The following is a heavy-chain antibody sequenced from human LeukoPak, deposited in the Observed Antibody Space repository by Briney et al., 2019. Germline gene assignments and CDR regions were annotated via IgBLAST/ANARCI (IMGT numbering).Heavy chain of an antibody. J-gene: IGHJ5*02. CDR2: IYYSGST. Sequence: SETLSLTCTVSGGSISSSSYYWGWIRRPPGKGLEWIGSIYYSGSTYYNPSLKSRVTISVDTSKNQFSLKLSSVTAADTAVYYCARERGSSWHREFDPWGQGTLVTVSS. D-gene: IGHD6-13*01. CDR1: GGSISSSSYY. CDR3: ARERGSSWHREFDP. V-gene: IGHV4-39*02.